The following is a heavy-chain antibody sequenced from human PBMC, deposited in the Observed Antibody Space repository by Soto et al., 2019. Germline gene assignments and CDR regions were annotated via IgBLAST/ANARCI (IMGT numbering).Heavy chain of an antibody. CDR2: INNSGST. J-gene: IGHJ6*03. CDR3: ARGEGGYYYYMDV. CDR1: GGSISSGDYS. V-gene: IGHV4-4*02. Sequence: SETLSLTCAVSGGSISSGDYSWSWVRQSPGKGLEWIGEINNSGSTNYNPSLKSRVTISVDTSKNQFSLKLSSVTAADTAVYYCARGEGGYYYYMDVWGKGTTVTVSS.